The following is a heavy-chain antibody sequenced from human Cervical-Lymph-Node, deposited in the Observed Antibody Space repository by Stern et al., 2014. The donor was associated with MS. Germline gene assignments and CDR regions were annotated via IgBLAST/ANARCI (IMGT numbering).Heavy chain of an antibody. CDR3: ARDGGSHWLVGLGY. V-gene: IGHV3-66*02. CDR1: GFTVTSSY. CDR2: IYSSGST. Sequence: EAHLVESGGALVQPGGSLRLSCAASGFTVTSSYMSWVRQAPGKGLEWGSVIYSSGSTYYADSVKGRFTVSRDNSENTIYLQMNSLRIEDTAVYYCARDGGSHWLVGLGYWGQGTLVTVSS. J-gene: IGHJ4*02. D-gene: IGHD6-19*01.